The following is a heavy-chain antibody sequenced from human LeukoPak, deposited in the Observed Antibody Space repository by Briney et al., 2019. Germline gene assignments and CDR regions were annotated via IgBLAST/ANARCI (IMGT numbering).Heavy chain of an antibody. CDR3: VGLRFLQWTPTRTFDS. CDR1: GGSINSGNYY. D-gene: IGHD3-3*01. V-gene: IGHV4-61*02. J-gene: IGHJ4*02. Sequence: PSETLSLTCTVSGGSINSGNYYWSWMRQPAGKGLEWIGRIHIGGTTTYKSSLQSRVTISIDTSKNQFSLRLNSVTAADTAIYYCVGLRFLQWTPTRTFDSWGQGTLVTVSS. CDR2: IHIGGTT.